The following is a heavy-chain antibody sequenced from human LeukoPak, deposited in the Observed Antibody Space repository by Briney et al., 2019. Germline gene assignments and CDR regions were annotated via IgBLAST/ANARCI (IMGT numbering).Heavy chain of an antibody. V-gene: IGHV3-30*02. CDR2: IRYDGSNK. CDR3: AKVIATYDILTGYYDY. Sequence: PGGSLRLSRAASGFTFSSYGMHWVRQAPGKGLEWVAFIRYDGSNKYYADSVKGRFTISRDNSKNTLYLQMNSLRAEDTAVYYCAKVIATYDILTGYYDYWGQGTLVTVSS. D-gene: IGHD3-9*01. J-gene: IGHJ4*02. CDR1: GFTFSSYG.